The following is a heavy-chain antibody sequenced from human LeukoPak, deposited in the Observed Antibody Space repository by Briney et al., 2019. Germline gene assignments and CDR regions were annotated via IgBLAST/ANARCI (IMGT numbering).Heavy chain of an antibody. CDR2: MSYDGGTK. J-gene: IGHJ4*02. V-gene: IGHV3-30-3*01. Sequence: GRSLRLSCAASGFSFSSYAMNWVRQVPGKGLEWVAVMSYDGGTKYYADSVKGRFTISRDNSKNTLYLQMNSLRAEDTAVYYCASGPGIESGRIAAQSDAGYWGQGTLVTVSS. D-gene: IGHD6-6*01. CDR3: ASGPGIESGRIAAQSDAGY. CDR1: GFSFSSYA.